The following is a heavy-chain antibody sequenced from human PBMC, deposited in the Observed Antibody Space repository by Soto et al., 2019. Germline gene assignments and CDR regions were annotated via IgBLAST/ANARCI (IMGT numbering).Heavy chain of an antibody. CDR3: ARGSLVYDSSGYSYFDY. CDR2: INHSGST. CDR1: GGSFSGYY. J-gene: IGHJ4*02. D-gene: IGHD3-22*01. V-gene: IGHV4-34*01. Sequence: QVQLQQWGAGLLKPSETLSLTCAVYGGSFSGYYWSWIRQPPGKGLEWIGEINHSGSTNYNPSLKSRVTISVDTSKNQFSLKLSSVTAADTAVYYCARGSLVYDSSGYSYFDYWGQGTLVTVSS.